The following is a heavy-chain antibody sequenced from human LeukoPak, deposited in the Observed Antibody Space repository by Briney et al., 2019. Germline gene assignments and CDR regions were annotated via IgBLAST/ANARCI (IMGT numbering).Heavy chain of an antibody. V-gene: IGHV4-59*01. CDR2: IYYSGST. J-gene: IGHJ4*02. D-gene: IGHD3-22*01. Sequence: SETLSLTCTVSGGSISSYYWSWIRQPPGKGLEWIGYIYYSGSTNYNPSLKSRVTISVDTSKNQFSLKLSSVTAADTAVYYCARARGDYDSSGYSRLYYFDYWGQGTVVTVSS. CDR1: GGSISSYY. CDR3: ARARGDYDSSGYSRLYYFDY.